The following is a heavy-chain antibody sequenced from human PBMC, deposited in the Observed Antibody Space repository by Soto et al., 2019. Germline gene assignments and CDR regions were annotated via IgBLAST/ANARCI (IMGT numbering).Heavy chain of an antibody. V-gene: IGHV2-70*04. Sequence: SGPTLVNPTQTLTLTCTFSGFSLSTSGMRVSWIRQPPGKALEWLARIDWDDDKFYSTSLKTRLPISKDTSKNQVVLTMTNMDPVDTATYYCARTYYYDSSGYIDYWGQGTLVTVSS. J-gene: IGHJ4*02. CDR3: ARTYYYDSSGYIDY. D-gene: IGHD3-22*01. CDR2: IDWDDDK. CDR1: GFSLSTSGMR.